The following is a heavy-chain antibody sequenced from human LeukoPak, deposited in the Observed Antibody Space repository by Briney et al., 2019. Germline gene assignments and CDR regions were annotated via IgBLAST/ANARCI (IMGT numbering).Heavy chain of an antibody. CDR2: IYYSGST. D-gene: IGHD3-9*01. CDR3: ARPLPDYDILTGSNYYMDV. Sequence: SETLSLTCTVSGGSISSYYWSWIRQPPGKGLEWIGYIYYSGSTNYNPSLKSRVTISVDTSKNQFSLKLSSVAAADTAVYYCARPLPDYDILTGSNYYMDVWGKGTTVTVSS. V-gene: IGHV4-59*12. CDR1: GGSISSYY. J-gene: IGHJ6*03.